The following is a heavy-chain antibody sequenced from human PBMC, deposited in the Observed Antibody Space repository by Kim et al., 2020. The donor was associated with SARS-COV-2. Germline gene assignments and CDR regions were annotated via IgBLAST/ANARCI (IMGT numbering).Heavy chain of an antibody. D-gene: IGHD5-18*01. Sequence: PSFQGQVTISADKSTSTAYLQWSSLKASDTAMYYCARRQTRYTAMVTFDYWGQGTLVTVSS. J-gene: IGHJ4*02. CDR3: ARRQTRYTAMVTFDY. V-gene: IGHV5-51*01.